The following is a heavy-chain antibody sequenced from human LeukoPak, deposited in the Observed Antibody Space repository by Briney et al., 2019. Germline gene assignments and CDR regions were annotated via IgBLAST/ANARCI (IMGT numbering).Heavy chain of an antibody. Sequence: SVKVSCKASGDTFSSYAISWVRQAPGQGLEWMGGIIPIFGTANYAQKFQGRVTITADESTSTAYMELSSLRSEDTAVYYCARNDWGAYYFDYWGQGTLVTVSS. D-gene: IGHD7-27*01. CDR1: GDTFSSYA. CDR2: IIPIFGTA. CDR3: ARNDWGAYYFDY. J-gene: IGHJ4*02. V-gene: IGHV1-69*13.